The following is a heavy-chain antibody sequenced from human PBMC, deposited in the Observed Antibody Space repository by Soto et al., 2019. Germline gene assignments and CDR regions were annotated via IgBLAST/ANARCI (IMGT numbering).Heavy chain of an antibody. Sequence: TLSLTCTVSGGSINSGGSSWSWIRQHPGKGLERIGYIFFSGSTYYNPSLKSRATISVDTSKNQFSLKLSSVTAADTAVYYCARLVGNSWLDSWGQGTLVTVSS. J-gene: IGHJ5*01. CDR1: GGSINSGGSS. V-gene: IGHV4-31*03. CDR3: ARLVGNSWLDS. D-gene: IGHD2-2*01. CDR2: IFFSGST.